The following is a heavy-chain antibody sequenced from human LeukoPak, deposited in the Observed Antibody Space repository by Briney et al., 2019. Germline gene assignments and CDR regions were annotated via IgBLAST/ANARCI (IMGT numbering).Heavy chain of an antibody. CDR3: ARDKGRGGCSGGSCHEHAFDI. CDR2: IYTSGST. Sequence: SETLSLTCTVSGGSISSGSYYWSWIRQPAGKGLEWIGRIYTSGSTNYNPSLKSRVTISVDTSKNQFSLKLSSVTAADTAVYYCARDKGRGGCSGGSCHEHAFDIWGQGTMVTVSS. D-gene: IGHD2-15*01. V-gene: IGHV4-61*02. J-gene: IGHJ3*02. CDR1: GGSISSGSYY.